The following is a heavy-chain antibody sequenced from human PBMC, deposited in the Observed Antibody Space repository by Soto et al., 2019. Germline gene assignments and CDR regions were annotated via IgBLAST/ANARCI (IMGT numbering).Heavy chain of an antibody. V-gene: IGHV3-21*01. CDR1: GFTFSSYS. CDR2: ISSSSTYI. D-gene: IGHD6-19*01. J-gene: IGHJ4*02. CDR3: ARDPLVSGWYQPFDY. Sequence: EVQLVESGGGLVKPGGSLRLSCAASGFTFSSYSMNWVRQAPGKGSEWVSSISSSSTYISYAESAKGRFTISRDNAKKSLYLQMNSLRAEDTAVYYCARDPLVSGWYQPFDYWGQGTLVTVSS.